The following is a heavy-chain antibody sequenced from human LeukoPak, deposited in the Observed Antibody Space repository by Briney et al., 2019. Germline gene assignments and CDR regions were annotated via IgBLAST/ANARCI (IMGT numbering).Heavy chain of an antibody. J-gene: IGHJ5*02. Sequence: PGGSLRLSCAASGVTVSNNYMSWVRQAPGKGLDWVSAIYSDGRTNYADSVKGRFTISRDNTKNTMYLQMNSLGAEDTAVYYCARDSPYASFYGSGSYYKSPWGQGTLVTVSS. D-gene: IGHD3-10*01. V-gene: IGHV3-66*01. CDR3: ARDSPYASFYGSGSYYKSP. CDR1: GVTVSNNY. CDR2: IYSDGRT.